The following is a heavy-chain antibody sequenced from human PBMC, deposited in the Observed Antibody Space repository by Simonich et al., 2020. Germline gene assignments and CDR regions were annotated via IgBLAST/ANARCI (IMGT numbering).Heavy chain of an antibody. Sequence: GGGLVQPGGSLRLSCAASGFTFSRYAMSWVRQAPGKGLAWVSAISGSGGSTYYADSVKGRFTISRDNSKNTLYLQMNSRRAEDTAVYYCAKDLGERITMIVVVIDAFDIWGQGTMVTVSS. CDR3: AKDLGERITMIVVVIDAFDI. CDR1: GFTFSRYA. CDR2: ISGSGGST. V-gene: IGHV3-23*01. D-gene: IGHD3-22*01. J-gene: IGHJ3*02.